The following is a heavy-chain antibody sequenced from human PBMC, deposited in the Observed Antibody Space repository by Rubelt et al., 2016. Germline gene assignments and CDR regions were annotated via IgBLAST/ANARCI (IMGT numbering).Heavy chain of an antibody. CDR2: ISSRSSYI. D-gene: IGHD3-9*01. J-gene: IGHJ3*02. CDR1: GFTFSSYW. CDR3: AKDLQATYDILSPDAFDI. V-gene: IGHV3-21*01. Sequence: EVQLVESGGGLVQPGGSLRLSCAASGFTFSSYWMSWVRQAPGKGLEWVSSISSRSSYIYYADSVKGRFTISRENSKNTLYLQMNSLRAEDTAVYYCAKDLQATYDILSPDAFDIWGQGTMVTVSS.